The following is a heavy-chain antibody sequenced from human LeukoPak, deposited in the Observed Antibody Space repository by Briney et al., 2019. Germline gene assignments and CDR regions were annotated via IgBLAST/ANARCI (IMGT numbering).Heavy chain of an antibody. Sequence: GGSLRLSCAASGFTFSSSWMSWVRQAPGKGLEWVANIKQDGSEKYYVDSVKGRFTISRDNAKNSLYLQMNSLRAEDTAVYYCARERDPYYYYGSGSYRYFDYWGQGTLVTVSS. V-gene: IGHV3-7*01. CDR3: ARERDPYYYYGSGSYRYFDY. CDR2: IKQDGSEK. CDR1: GFTFSSSW. J-gene: IGHJ4*02. D-gene: IGHD3-10*01.